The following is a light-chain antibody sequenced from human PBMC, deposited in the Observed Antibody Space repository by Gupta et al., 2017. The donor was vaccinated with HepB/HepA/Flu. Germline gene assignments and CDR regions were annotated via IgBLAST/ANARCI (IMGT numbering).Light chain of an antibody. V-gene: IGLV2-14*03. J-gene: IGLJ2*01. Sequence: QSALTQPASMSGSPGQSITISCTGTSSDVSWYQQHPGKAPKLMIYAVTLRPPRVSHRFSGSKSGDTASLTISELQTEDEAYYYCSSFTSSSTPAVFGGGTKVTVL. CDR1: SSDV. CDR2: AVT. CDR3: SSFTSSSTPAV.